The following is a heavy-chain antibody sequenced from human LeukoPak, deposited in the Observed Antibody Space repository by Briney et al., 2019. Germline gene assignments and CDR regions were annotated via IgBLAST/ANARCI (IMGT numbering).Heavy chain of an antibody. Sequence: SVKVSCKAPGGTSSSYALSWVRQAPGQGLEWMGGIIPIFGTANYAQKFQGRVTITADESTSTAYMELSSLRSEDTAVYYCASQVPAQFDPWGQGTLVTVSS. V-gene: IGHV1-69*13. CDR2: IIPIFGTA. J-gene: IGHJ5*02. CDR3: ASQVPAQFDP. CDR1: GGTSSSYA. D-gene: IGHD1-1*01.